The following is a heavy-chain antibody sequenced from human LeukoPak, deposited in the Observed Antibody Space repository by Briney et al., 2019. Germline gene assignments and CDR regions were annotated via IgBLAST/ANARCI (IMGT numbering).Heavy chain of an antibody. CDR3: ARDMIAESIRYDFDI. V-gene: IGHV1-2*02. D-gene: IGHD3-22*01. CDR1: GYTFTGYY. CDR2: INPNSGGT. J-gene: IGHJ3*02. Sequence: ASVKVSCKASGYTFTGYYMHWVRQAPGQGLEWMGWINPNSGGTNYAQKFQGRVTMTRDTSISTAYMELSRLRSDDTAVYYCARDMIAESIRYDFDIWGQGTMVTVSS.